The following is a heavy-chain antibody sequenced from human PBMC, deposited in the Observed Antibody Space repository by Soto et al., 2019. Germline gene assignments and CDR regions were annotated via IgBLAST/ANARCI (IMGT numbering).Heavy chain of an antibody. CDR3: ARDQSPSSGWPGMDV. J-gene: IGHJ6*02. D-gene: IGHD6-19*01. Sequence: QVQLVQSGAEVKKPGASVKVSCKASGYTFTDYYMHWVRQAPGQGLEWMGWISPNSGGTNYAQKFQGRVTMTRDTSISTADMELNRLRSDDMAVYYCARDQSPSSGWPGMDVWGQGTTVTVSS. V-gene: IGHV1-2*02. CDR1: GYTFTDYY. CDR2: ISPNSGGT.